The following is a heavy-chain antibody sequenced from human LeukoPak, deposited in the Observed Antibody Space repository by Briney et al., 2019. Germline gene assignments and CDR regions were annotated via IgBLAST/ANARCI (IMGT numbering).Heavy chain of an antibody. CDR1: GYTFTSYD. D-gene: IGHD1-26*01. V-gene: IGHV1-8*01. Sequence: ASVKVSCKASGYTFTSYDINWVRQATGQGLEWMGWMNPNSGNTGYAQKFQGRVIMTRNTSISTAYMELSSLRSEDTAVYYCASGFIVGATNFDYWGQGTLVTVSS. CDR2: MNPNSGNT. CDR3: ASGFIVGATNFDY. J-gene: IGHJ4*02.